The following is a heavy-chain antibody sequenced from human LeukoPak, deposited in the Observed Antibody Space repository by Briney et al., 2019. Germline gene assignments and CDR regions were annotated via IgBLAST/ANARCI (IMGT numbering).Heavy chain of an antibody. V-gene: IGHV1-2*02. D-gene: IGHD3-22*01. Sequence: ASVTVSCKASGYTFTGYYMHWVRQAPGQGLERMGWINPNSGGTNYAQKFQGRVTMTRDTSISTAYMELSRLRSDDTAVYYCAREHRYYYDSSGYGNWFDPWGQGTLVTVSS. J-gene: IGHJ5*02. CDR3: AREHRYYYDSSGYGNWFDP. CDR2: INPNSGGT. CDR1: GYTFTGYY.